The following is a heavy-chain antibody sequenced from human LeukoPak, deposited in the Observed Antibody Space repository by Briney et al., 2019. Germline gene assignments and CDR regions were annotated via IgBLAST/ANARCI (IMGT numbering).Heavy chain of an antibody. J-gene: IGHJ6*03. V-gene: IGHV1-8*01. CDR1: GYTFTSYD. CDR3: ARPGYYYYYMDA. Sequence: ASVKVSCKASGYTFTSYDINWVRQATGQGLEWMGWMNPNSGNTGYAQKFQGRVTMTRNTSISTAYMELSSLRSEDTAVYYCARPGYYYYYMDAWGKGTTVTVSS. CDR2: MNPNSGNT.